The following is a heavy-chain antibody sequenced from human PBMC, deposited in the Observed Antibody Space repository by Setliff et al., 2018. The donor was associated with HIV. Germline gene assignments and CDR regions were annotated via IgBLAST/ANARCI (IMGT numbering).Heavy chain of an antibody. CDR2: IYDSGST. Sequence: SETLSLTCSVSGGSISSANYYWSWIRQHQGRGLEWSGYIYDSGSTYYNPFLKSRVTMSLDTSNNHFSLKLSSVTASDTAVYYCARGFEAADAFHIWGQGTMVTVSS. V-gene: IGHV4-31*03. D-gene: IGHD6-25*01. CDR1: GGSISSANYY. CDR3: ARGFEAADAFHI. J-gene: IGHJ3*02.